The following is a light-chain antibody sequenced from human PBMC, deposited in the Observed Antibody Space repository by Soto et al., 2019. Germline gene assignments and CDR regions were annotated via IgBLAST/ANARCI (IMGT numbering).Light chain of an antibody. CDR3: QQYNDYSPWT. J-gene: IGKJ1*01. CDR2: DAS. V-gene: IGKV1-5*01. Sequence: DIQMTQSPSTLSASVGDRFTITCRSSQSISKWLAWYQQKPGKAPNLLIYDASNLESGVPSRFSGSGSGTEFTLTISSLQPDDFATYYCQQYNDYSPWTFGQGTKVDIK. CDR1: QSISKW.